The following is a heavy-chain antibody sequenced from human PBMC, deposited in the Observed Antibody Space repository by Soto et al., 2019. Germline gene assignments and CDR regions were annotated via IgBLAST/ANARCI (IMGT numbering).Heavy chain of an antibody. V-gene: IGHV3-21*01. Sequence: EVQLVESGGGLVKTGGSLRLSCAASGFTFSSYSMNWVRQAPGKGLEWVSSISSSSSYIYYADSVNGRFTISRDNAKNSLYMQMNSLRAEDTAVYYCATEGSDYELEYWGQGSVVTVS. J-gene: IGHJ4*02. D-gene: IGHD3-10*01. CDR1: GFTFSSYS. CDR3: ATEGSDYELEY. CDR2: ISSSSSYI.